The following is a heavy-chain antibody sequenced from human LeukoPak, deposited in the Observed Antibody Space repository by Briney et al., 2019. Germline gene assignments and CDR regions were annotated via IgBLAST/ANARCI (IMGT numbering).Heavy chain of an antibody. D-gene: IGHD6-13*01. CDR2: IYSGGST. V-gene: IGHV3-53*01. Sequence: GGSLRLSCAASGFTVSSNYMSWVRQAPGKGLEWVSVIYSGGSTYYADSVKGRFTISRDNSKNTLYLQMNSLRAEDTAVYYCARGNTGIAAASDAFDIWGQGTMVTVSS. CDR1: GFTVSSNY. J-gene: IGHJ3*02. CDR3: ARGNTGIAAASDAFDI.